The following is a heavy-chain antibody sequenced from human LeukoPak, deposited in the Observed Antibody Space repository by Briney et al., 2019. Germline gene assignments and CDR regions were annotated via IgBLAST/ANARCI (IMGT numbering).Heavy chain of an antibody. J-gene: IGHJ4*02. CDR2: IIPIFGTA. V-gene: IGHV1-69*06. D-gene: IGHD3-10*01. Sequence: GSSVKVSCKASGGTFSSYAISWVRQAPGQGLEWMGGIIPIFGTANYAQKFQGRVTITADKSTSTAYMELSSLRSEDAAVYYCARVDGSEKAMDYWGQGTLVTVSS. CDR1: GGTFSSYA. CDR3: ARVDGSEKAMDY.